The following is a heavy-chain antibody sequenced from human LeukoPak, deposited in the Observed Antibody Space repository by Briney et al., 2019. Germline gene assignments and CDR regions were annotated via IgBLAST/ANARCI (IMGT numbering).Heavy chain of an antibody. Sequence: PGRSLRLSCAASGFTFSNYGMHWVRQAPGKGLEWVAVISYDGSNKYYTDSVKGRFTISRDNSKNTLYLQMNSLRAEDTAVYYCAKEGTPQVSTWYDLWGQGTQVIVSS. CDR2: ISYDGSNK. V-gene: IGHV3-30*18. J-gene: IGHJ5*02. CDR1: GFTFSNYG. D-gene: IGHD3-10*01. CDR3: AKEGTPQVSTWYDL.